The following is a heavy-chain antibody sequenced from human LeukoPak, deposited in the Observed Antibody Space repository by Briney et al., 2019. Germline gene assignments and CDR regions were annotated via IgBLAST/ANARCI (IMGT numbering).Heavy chain of an antibody. CDR2: ISSSSSTI. CDR1: GFTFSSYS. D-gene: IGHD2/OR15-2a*01. V-gene: IGHV3-48*01. Sequence: GGSLRLSCAASGFTFSSYSMNWVRQAPGKGLEGVSYISSSSSTIYYADSVKGRFTISRDNAKNSLYLQMNSLRSEDTAVYYCARGLPSFLWGQGTMVTVSS. CDR3: ARGLPSFL. J-gene: IGHJ3*01.